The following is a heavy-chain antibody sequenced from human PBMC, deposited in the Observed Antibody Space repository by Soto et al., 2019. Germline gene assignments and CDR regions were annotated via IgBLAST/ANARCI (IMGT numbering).Heavy chain of an antibody. Sequence: GESLKISCKGSGYSFTSYWISWVRQMPGKGLEWMGRIDPSDSYTNYSPSFQGHVTISADKSISTAYLQWSSLKASDTTMYYRAILSATGYCSSTSGSDYYGRDVWAQGTTVTVSS. J-gene: IGHJ6*02. V-gene: IGHV5-10-1*01. CDR1: GYSFTSYW. CDR2: IDPSDSYT. CDR3: AILSATGYCSSTSGSDYYGRDV. D-gene: IGHD2-2*01.